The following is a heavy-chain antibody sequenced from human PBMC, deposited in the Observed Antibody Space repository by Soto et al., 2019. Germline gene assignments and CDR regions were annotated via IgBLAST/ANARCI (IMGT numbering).Heavy chain of an antibody. V-gene: IGHV4-31*03. CDR3: ARLRRGSSHYYFDQ. Sequence: ASETLSLTCTVSGGSISSDNYYWSWIRQYPGKGLEWIGYIHDSGSTYYNPSLQSRGTISTKTSNNHFSLKLSSVTAADTAIYYCARLRRGSSHYYFDQWGQGTLVTVSS. D-gene: IGHD5-18*01. CDR2: IHDSGST. J-gene: IGHJ4*02. CDR1: GGSISSDNYY.